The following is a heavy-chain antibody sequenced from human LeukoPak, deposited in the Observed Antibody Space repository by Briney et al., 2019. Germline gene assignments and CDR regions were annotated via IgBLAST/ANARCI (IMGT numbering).Heavy chain of an antibody. CDR2: INSDGSST. Sequence: GGSLRLSCAASGFIFSNYAMSWVRQAPGKGLVWVSRINSDGSSTSYADSVKGRFTISRDNAKNTLYLQMNSLRAEDTAVYYCARDLKHYYDSSGYNYFDYWGQGTLVTVSS. V-gene: IGHV3-74*01. CDR3: ARDLKHYYDSSGYNYFDY. CDR1: GFIFSNYA. J-gene: IGHJ4*02. D-gene: IGHD3-22*01.